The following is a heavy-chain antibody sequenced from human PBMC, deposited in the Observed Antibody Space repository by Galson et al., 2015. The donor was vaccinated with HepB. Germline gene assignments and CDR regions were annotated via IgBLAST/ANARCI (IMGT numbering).Heavy chain of an antibody. CDR3: ARGPFGELWGWFDP. Sequence: SVKASCKASGGTFSSYAISWVRQAPGQGLEWMGGIIPIFGTANYAQKFQGRVTITADESTSTAYMELSSLRSEDTAVYYCARGPFGELWGWFDPWGQGTLVTVSS. V-gene: IGHV1-69*13. CDR1: GGTFSSYA. J-gene: IGHJ5*02. D-gene: IGHD3-10*01. CDR2: IIPIFGTA.